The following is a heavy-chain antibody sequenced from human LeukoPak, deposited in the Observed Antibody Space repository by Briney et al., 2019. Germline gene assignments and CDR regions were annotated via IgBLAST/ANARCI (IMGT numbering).Heavy chain of an antibody. CDR1: GFTFSSYS. CDR3: ARDIRNPGYSYGYVTAFDI. CDR2: ISSSSSYI. Sequence: LRLSCAASGFTFSSYSMNWVRQAPGKGLEWVSSISSSSSYIYYADSVKGRFTISRDKAKNSLYLQMNSLRAEDTAVYYCARDIRNPGYSYGYVTAFDIWGQGTMVTVSS. V-gene: IGHV3-21*01. D-gene: IGHD5-18*01. J-gene: IGHJ3*02.